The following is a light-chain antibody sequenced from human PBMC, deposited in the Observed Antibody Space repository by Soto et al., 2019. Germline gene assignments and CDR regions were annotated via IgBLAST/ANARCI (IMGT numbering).Light chain of an antibody. J-gene: IGLJ2*01. Sequence: QSVLKQPPSMSAAPGQKVTISFSGSSSNIGKTYVSWYQQFPGTAPKLLIYDNNKRPSGIPDRFSGSKSGTSATLGITGLQTGDEADYYCGTWDSSLTAVVFGGGTKVTV. CDR3: GTWDSSLTAVV. CDR1: SSNIGKTY. CDR2: DNN. V-gene: IGLV1-51*01.